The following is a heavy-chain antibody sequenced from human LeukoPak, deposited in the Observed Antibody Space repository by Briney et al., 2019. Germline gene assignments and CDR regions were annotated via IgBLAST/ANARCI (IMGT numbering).Heavy chain of an antibody. CDR3: AREYCSGGSCYSSRWFDP. CDR2: IIPILGIA. J-gene: IGHJ5*02. Sequence: SVKVSCKASGGTFSSYAISWVRQAPGQGLEWMGRIIPILGIANYVQKFQGRVTITADKSTSTAYMELSSLRSEDTAVYYCAREYCSGGSCYSSRWFDPWGQGTLVTVSS. V-gene: IGHV1-69*04. CDR1: GGTFSSYA. D-gene: IGHD2-15*01.